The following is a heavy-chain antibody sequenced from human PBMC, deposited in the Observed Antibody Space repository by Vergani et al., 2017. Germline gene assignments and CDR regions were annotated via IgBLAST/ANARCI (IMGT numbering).Heavy chain of an antibody. D-gene: IGHD2-15*01. J-gene: IGHJ4*02. CDR3: ARGTGCSGGSCYLSY. CDR1: GGSISGTNW. Sequence: QVQLQESGPGLVKPPGTLSLTCAVSGGSISGTNWWSWVRQSPGKGLEWIGEIYHSGSTNYNPSLKSRVTISVDKSKNQFSLKLSSVTAADTAVYYCARGTGCSGGSCYLSYWGQGTLVTVSS. CDR2: IYHSGST. V-gene: IGHV4-4*03.